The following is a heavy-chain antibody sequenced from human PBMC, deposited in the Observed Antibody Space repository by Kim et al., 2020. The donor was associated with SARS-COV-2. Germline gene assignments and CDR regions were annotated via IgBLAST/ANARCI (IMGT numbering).Heavy chain of an antibody. Sequence: ASVKVSCKASGYTFTGYYMHWVRQAPGQGLEWMGWINPNSGGTNYAQKFQGRVTMTRDTSISTAYMELSRLRSDDTAVYYCARHGVGSWRRKYNWFDPWGQGTLVTVSS. D-gene: IGHD1-26*01. CDR2: INPNSGGT. V-gene: IGHV1-2*02. CDR3: ARHGVGSWRRKYNWFDP. J-gene: IGHJ5*02. CDR1: GYTFTGYY.